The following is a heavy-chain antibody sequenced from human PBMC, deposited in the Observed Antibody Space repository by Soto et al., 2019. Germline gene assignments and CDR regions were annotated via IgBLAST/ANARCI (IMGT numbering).Heavy chain of an antibody. V-gene: IGHV4-30-4*01. J-gene: IGHJ5*02. CDR3: ARERPDGTRLDP. D-gene: IGHD2-2*01. Sequence: QVQLQESGPGLVKPSQTLSLTCTVSGGSISSGDYYWSWIRQPPGKGLEWIGYIYYSGNTYYSPSLKSQVTISVDTSKNQFSLKLSSVTAADTAVYYCARERPDGTRLDPWGQGTLVTVSS. CDR1: GGSISSGDYY. CDR2: IYYSGNT.